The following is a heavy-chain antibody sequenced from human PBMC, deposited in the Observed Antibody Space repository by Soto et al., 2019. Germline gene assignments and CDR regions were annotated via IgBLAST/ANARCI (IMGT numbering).Heavy chain of an antibody. Sequence: ASVKVSCKASGGTFSSYAISWVRRAPGQGLEWIGGFIPIYGTRNYAQKFQGRVTITADESTSTAYMELSSLRSEDTAVYYCARAERPYGDYDNYYYAMDVWDQGTSVTVSS. CDR2: FIPIYGTR. D-gene: IGHD4-17*01. CDR1: GGTFSSYA. V-gene: IGHV1-69*13. J-gene: IGHJ6*02. CDR3: ARAERPYGDYDNYYYAMDV.